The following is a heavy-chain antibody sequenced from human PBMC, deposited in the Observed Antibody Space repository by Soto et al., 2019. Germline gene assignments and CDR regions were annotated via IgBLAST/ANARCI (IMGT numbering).Heavy chain of an antibody. CDR3: AREGLHVDTAMAPGNV. V-gene: IGHV1-69*13. D-gene: IGHD5-18*01. Sequence: GASVKVSCKASGGTFSSYAISWVRQAPGQGLEWMGGIIPIFGTANYAQKFQGRVTITADESTSTAYMELSSLRSEDTAVYYCAREGLHVDTAMAPGNVWGQGTTVTVSS. J-gene: IGHJ6*02. CDR2: IIPIFGTA. CDR1: GGTFSSYA.